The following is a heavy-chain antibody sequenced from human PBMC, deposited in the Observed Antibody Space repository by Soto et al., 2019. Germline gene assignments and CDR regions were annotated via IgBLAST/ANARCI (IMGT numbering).Heavy chain of an antibody. J-gene: IGHJ4*02. Sequence: EVQLLESGGGLVRPGESLRLSCAASGFKFNIYGMNWIRQAPGKGLEWVSSITSDTVTIRYSDSVGGRFIISRDNAGNSVLLQLNSLRGEDTATYYCARSVEGHFDYWGQGAVVTVSS. CDR3: ARSVEGHFDY. D-gene: IGHD6-19*01. V-gene: IGHV3-48*01. CDR1: GFKFNIYG. CDR2: ITSDTVTI.